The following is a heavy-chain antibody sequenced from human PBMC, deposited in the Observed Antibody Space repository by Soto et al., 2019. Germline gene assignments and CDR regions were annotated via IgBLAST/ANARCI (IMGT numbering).Heavy chain of an antibody. V-gene: IGHV1-46*01. D-gene: IGHD2-21*02. CDR3: ARELYSCGGDCPYYMDY. J-gene: IGHJ4*02. CDR1: GYPFTDYF. CDR2: ISLYHHST. Sequence: GASVKVSCKTSGYPFTDYFIHWVRQAPGQGLEWMGIISLYHHSTSYAQKFQGRLTVTADTSTTTVYMDLSSLTSEDSVVYWCARELYSCGGDCPYYMDYWGQGTLVTVSS.